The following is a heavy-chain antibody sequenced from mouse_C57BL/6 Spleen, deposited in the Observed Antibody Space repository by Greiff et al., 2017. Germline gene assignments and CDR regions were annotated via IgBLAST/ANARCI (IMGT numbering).Heavy chain of an antibody. CDR1: GYAFSSSW. Sequence: VQLQQSGPELVKPGASVKISCKASGYAFSSSWMNWVKQRPGKGLEWIGRIYPGDGDTNYNGKFKGKATLTADKSSSTAYMQLSSLTSEDSAVYFCARAGESPYFDYWGQGTTLTGSS. J-gene: IGHJ2*01. V-gene: IGHV1-82*01. CDR2: IYPGDGDT. CDR3: ARAGESPYFDY.